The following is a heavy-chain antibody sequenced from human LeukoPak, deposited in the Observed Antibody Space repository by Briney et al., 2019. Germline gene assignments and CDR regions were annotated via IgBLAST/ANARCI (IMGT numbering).Heavy chain of an antibody. CDR1: GFTFSNAW. Sequence: GGSLRLSCAASGFTFSNAWMSWVRQAPGKGLEWVSAISGSGGSTYYADSVKGRFTISRDNSKNTLYLQMNSLRAEDTAVYYCAKDVVPAARAYFDYWGQGTLVTVSS. CDR2: ISGSGGST. J-gene: IGHJ4*02. CDR3: AKDVVPAARAYFDY. V-gene: IGHV3-23*01. D-gene: IGHD2-2*01.